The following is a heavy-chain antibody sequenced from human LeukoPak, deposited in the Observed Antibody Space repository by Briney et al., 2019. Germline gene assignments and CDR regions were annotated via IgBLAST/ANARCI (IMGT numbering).Heavy chain of an antibody. CDR2: ISGSGGST. CDR1: GFTFSSYA. CDR3: AKDPFPLVDLAANDY. Sequence: GGSLRLSCAASGFTFSSYAMSWVRQAPGKGLEWVSAISGSGGSTYYADSVKGRFTISRDNSKNTLYLQMNSLRAEDTAVYYCAKDPFPLVDLAANDYWGQGTLVTVSS. V-gene: IGHV3-23*01. D-gene: IGHD2-15*01. J-gene: IGHJ4*02.